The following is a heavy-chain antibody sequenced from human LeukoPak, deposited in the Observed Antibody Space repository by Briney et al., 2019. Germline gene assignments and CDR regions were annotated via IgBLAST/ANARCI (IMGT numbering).Heavy chain of an antibody. CDR3: AKGGSFYYDTSGYLY. Sequence: GGSLTLSCAASGFTFSSYAMSWVRQAPGKGLEWVSALSGSGGSTYYADSVKGRFTISRDNSRNTLYLQMNSLRAEDTAVYYCAKGGSFYYDTSGYLYWGQGTLVTVSS. V-gene: IGHV3-23*01. D-gene: IGHD3-22*01. CDR2: LSGSGGST. J-gene: IGHJ4*02. CDR1: GFTFSSYA.